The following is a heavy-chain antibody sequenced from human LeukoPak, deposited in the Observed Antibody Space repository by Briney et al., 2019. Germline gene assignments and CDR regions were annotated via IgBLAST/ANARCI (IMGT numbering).Heavy chain of an antibody. J-gene: IGHJ4*02. CDR3: VRDGAPAAADY. D-gene: IGHD2-2*01. Sequence: QPGGSLRLSCAASGFPFSSYWMMWVRQAPGKGLEWVANINQDGSEKYYVDSVKGRFTISRDNAKNSLYLQMNSLGAEDTALYYCVRDGAPAAADYWGQGTLVTVSS. CDR1: GFPFSSYW. CDR2: INQDGSEK. V-gene: IGHV3-7*01.